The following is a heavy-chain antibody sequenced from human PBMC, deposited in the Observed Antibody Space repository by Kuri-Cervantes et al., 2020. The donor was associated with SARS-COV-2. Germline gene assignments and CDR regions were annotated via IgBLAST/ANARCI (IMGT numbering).Heavy chain of an antibody. J-gene: IGHJ4*02. V-gene: IGHV3-74*01. CDR2: INSDGSST. D-gene: IGHD6-13*01. CDR1: GFTFSSYW. Sequence: GGSLRLSCAASGFTFSSYWMSWVRQAPGKGLEWVSRINSDGSSTSYADSVKGRFTISRDNAKNTLYLQMNSLRAEDTAVYYCARAYSSSYALYFDYWGQGTLVTVSS. CDR3: ARAYSSSYALYFDY.